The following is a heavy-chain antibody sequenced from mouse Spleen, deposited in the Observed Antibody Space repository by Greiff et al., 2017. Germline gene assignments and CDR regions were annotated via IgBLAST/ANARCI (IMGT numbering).Heavy chain of an antibody. CDR2: IDPSDSYT. J-gene: IGHJ2*01. V-gene: IGHV1-69*01. Sequence: VQLQQPGAELVMPGASVKLSCKASGYTFTSYWMHWVKQRPGQGLEWIGEIDPSDSYTNYNQKFKGKATLTVDKSSSTAYMQLSSLTSEDSAVYYCARDGPPFDYWGQGTTLTVSS. CDR3: ARDGPPFDY. CDR1: GYTFTSYW. D-gene: IGHD2-3*01.